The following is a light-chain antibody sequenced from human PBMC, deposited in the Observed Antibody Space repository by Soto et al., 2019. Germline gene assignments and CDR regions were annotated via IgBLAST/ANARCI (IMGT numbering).Light chain of an antibody. V-gene: IGKV1-27*01. Sequence: IQMTQSPSSLSASVGDRVIITCRASQSICNYLAWYQQKAGRVPKLLMHSASTLLSGVPSRFSGSGSGTDFTLPISSLQPEDVATYYCQKYDSAPWTFGQQTKVDIK. CDR1: QSICNY. CDR3: QKYDSAPWT. CDR2: SAS. J-gene: IGKJ1*01.